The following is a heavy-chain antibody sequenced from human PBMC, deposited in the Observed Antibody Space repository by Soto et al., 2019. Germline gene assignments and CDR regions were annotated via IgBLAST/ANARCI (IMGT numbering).Heavy chain of an antibody. CDR1: GYSFTRYW. CDR3: ARRLSTVNTTTWFDP. D-gene: IGHD1-26*01. V-gene: IGHV5-51*03. CDR2: IYPGDSDA. J-gene: IGHJ5*02. Sequence: VQLVQSGAEVKKPGDSLKISCKGSGYSFTRYWIGWVRQMPGKGLEWMGIIYPGDSDARYSPSFQGQVTISADKSISTAYLQWSSLKASDTAMYYCARRLSTVNTTTWFDPWGQGTLVTVSS.